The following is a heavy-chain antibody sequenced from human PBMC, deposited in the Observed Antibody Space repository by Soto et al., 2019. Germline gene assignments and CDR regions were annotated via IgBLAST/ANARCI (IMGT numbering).Heavy chain of an antibody. CDR3: ARDREDFLTYCDY. Sequence: EVQMVESGGGVVRPGGSLRLSCTASGFTFDDFGMSWVRQAPGQGLEWVSGINWNGGSTGYADSVKGRFTISRDSAKNSLYLQMSSLRAEDTALYYCARDREDFLTYCDYWGQGILVTVSS. CDR1: GFTFDDFG. V-gene: IGHV3-20*04. D-gene: IGHD3-10*01. CDR2: INWNGGST. J-gene: IGHJ4*02.